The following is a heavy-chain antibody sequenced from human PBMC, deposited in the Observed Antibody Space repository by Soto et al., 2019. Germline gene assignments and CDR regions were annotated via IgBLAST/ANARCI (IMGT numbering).Heavy chain of an antibody. V-gene: IGHV3-48*02. CDR2: ISSAIFTT. J-gene: IGHJ4*02. CDR3: ARDVLSGYSNFDY. D-gene: IGHD5-12*01. CDR1: GFTFSDYS. Sequence: EVRLVDSGGGLVQTRGSLRLSCAASGFTFSDYSMNWVRQAPGKRLEWLSYISSAIFTTYYAESVKGRFTIARDNGKNLLFLQMNSLRDEDTAVYYCARDVLSGYSNFDYWGQGTLVTVSS.